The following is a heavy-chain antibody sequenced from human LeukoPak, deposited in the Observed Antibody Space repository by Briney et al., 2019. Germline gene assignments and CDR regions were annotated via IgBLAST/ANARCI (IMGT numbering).Heavy chain of an antibody. Sequence: ASVKVSCKASGYTFTSYAMHWVRQAPGQRLEWMGWINAGNGNTKYSQKFQGRVTITTDESTSTAYMELSSLRSEDTAVYYCASRSADSSEARDALDIWGQGTMVTVSS. J-gene: IGHJ3*02. CDR1: GYTFTSYA. CDR2: INAGNGNT. V-gene: IGHV1-3*01. CDR3: ASRSADSSEARDALDI. D-gene: IGHD6-6*01.